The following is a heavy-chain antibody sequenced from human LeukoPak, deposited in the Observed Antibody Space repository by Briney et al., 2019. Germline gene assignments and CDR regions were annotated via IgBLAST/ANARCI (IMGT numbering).Heavy chain of an antibody. V-gene: IGHV4-38-2*01. CDR1: GFSISSGYF. CDR3: ARRISTRRGETCSSTSCYFDY. CDR2: IFHSGIT. Sequence: PSETLSLTCAVSGFSISSGYFWAWIRQSPGKGLEWIGSIFHSGITYYNPSLKSRITISVDTSKNQFSLRLSSVTAADTAVYYWARRISTRRGETCSSTSCYFDYWGQGTLVTVSS. D-gene: IGHD2-2*01. J-gene: IGHJ4*02.